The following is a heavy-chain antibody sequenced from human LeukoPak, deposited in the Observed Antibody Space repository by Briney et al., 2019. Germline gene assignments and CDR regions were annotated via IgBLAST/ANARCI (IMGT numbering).Heavy chain of an antibody. CDR1: GGSISSYY. Sequence: SETLSLTCTVSGGSISSYYWSWIRQPAGKGLEWIGRVYTSGSTDYNPSLKSRVTMSVDTSKHQFSLKLSSVTAADTAVYYCARLYSGSWVSYFDYWGQGTLVTVSS. D-gene: IGHD1-26*01. V-gene: IGHV4-4*07. CDR3: ARLYSGSWVSYFDY. J-gene: IGHJ4*02. CDR2: VYTSGST.